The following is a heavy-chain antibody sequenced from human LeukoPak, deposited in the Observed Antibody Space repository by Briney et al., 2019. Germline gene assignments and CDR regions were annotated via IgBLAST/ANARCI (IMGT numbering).Heavy chain of an antibody. V-gene: IGHV3-64*01. J-gene: IGHJ4*02. D-gene: IGHD5-18*01. Sequence: GGSLRLSCAASGFTFSSYAMHWVRQAPGKGLEYVSAISSIGGSTYYANPVKGRFTISRDNSKNTLYLQMGSLRAEDMAVYYCARVLRGYSYGYFDYWGQGTLVTVSS. CDR2: ISSIGGST. CDR3: ARVLRGYSYGYFDY. CDR1: GFTFSSYA.